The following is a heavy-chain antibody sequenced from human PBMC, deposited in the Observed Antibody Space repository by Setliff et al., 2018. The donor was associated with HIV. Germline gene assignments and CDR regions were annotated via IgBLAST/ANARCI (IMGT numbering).Heavy chain of an antibody. J-gene: IGHJ4*02. Sequence: SETLSLTCAVYGESFSGYSWTWIRQPPGKGLEWLGEINHSGSAKYNPALKSRVTTSVDTSKKQFSLKLTSVTAADTAVYYCARGTKGIQIWYTLFFDYWGQGTRVTVSS. CDR2: INHSGSA. V-gene: IGHV4-34*01. CDR1: GESFSGYS. D-gene: IGHD5-18*01. CDR3: ARGTKGIQIWYTLFFDY.